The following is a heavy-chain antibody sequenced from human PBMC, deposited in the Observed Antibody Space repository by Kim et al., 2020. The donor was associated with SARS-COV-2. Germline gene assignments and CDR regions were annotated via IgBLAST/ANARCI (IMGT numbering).Heavy chain of an antibody. CDR1: GFTFSGYW. Sequence: GGSLRLSCAASGFTFSGYWMHWVRQVPGKGLEWVSRINPDGSATTYADSVQGRFTISRDNAKNTLYLYMNSLTGDDMAVYYCTRGRTDGGYSTWGCWGQGTLVTVSS. CDR2: INPDGSAT. D-gene: IGHD2-21*02. CDR3: TRGRTDGGYSTWGC. V-gene: IGHV3-74*01. J-gene: IGHJ4*02.